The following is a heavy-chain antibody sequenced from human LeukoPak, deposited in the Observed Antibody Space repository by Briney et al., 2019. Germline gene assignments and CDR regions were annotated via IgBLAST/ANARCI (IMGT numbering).Heavy chain of an antibody. CDR1: GFTVSSNY. Sequence: PGGSLRLSCAASGFTVSSNYMSWVRQAPGKGLEWVSVIYSGGSTYYADSVKGRFTISRDNAKNTLYLQMNSLKTEDTAVYYCARDGRSYGGWFDIWGQGTMVTVSS. D-gene: IGHD4-23*01. CDR3: ARDGRSYGGWFDI. V-gene: IGHV3-53*01. J-gene: IGHJ3*02. CDR2: IYSGGST.